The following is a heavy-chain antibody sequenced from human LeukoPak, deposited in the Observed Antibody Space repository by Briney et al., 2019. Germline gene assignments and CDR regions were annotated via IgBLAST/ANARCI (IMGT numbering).Heavy chain of an antibody. CDR2: IYYRGST. CDR1: GGSLSTSDYY. V-gene: IGHV4-39*07. Sequence: SETLSLTCTVSGGSLSTSDYYWGWIRQPPGKGLEWIGSIYYRGSTYYNPSLKSRVTISVDTSKNQFSLKLSSVTAADTAVYYCARVKRPYNWNREYYFDYWGQGTLVTVSS. CDR3: ARVKRPYNWNREYYFDY. J-gene: IGHJ4*02. D-gene: IGHD1-20*01.